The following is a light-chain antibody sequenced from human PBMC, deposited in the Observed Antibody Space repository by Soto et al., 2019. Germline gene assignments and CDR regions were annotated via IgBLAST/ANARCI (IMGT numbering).Light chain of an antibody. Sequence: QSVLTQPPSASGTPGQRVNISCSGSSSNIGSNYVYWYQQLPGTAPKLLIYDNNKRPSGIPDRFSGSKSGTSGTLDITGLQTGDEADYYCATWDGSLPAEVFGGGTKLTVL. CDR2: DNN. J-gene: IGLJ2*01. CDR1: SSNIGSNY. CDR3: ATWDGSLPAEV. V-gene: IGLV1-51*01.